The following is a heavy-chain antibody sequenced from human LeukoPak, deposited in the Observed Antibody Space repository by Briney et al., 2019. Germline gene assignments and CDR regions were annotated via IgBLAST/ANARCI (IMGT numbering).Heavy chain of an antibody. Sequence: SETLSLTCSVSGGSISSNNYYWGWIRQPPGKGLEWIGSIYYTGSTYNNPSLKARVTISADASKNQFSLKLNSVTATDTAVYYCARDCRMTIIKSLYFYGMDVWGQGTTVTVSS. V-gene: IGHV4-39*07. CDR2: IYYTGST. CDR3: ARDCRMTIIKSLYFYGMDV. D-gene: IGHD4/OR15-4a*01. CDR1: GGSISSNNYY. J-gene: IGHJ6*02.